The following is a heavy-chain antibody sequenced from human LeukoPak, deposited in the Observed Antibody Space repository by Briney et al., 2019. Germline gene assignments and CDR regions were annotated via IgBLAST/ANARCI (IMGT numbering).Heavy chain of an antibody. CDR1: GGSISNYY. D-gene: IGHD5-12*01. J-gene: IGHJ4*02. CDR2: IFHTGST. Sequence: SETLSLTCTVSGGSISNYYWSWIRQPPGKGLEWIGYIFHTGSTSYNPSLKSRVIMSVETSQNQFSLKVRSVTAADTAVYYCAREDSGYDYSPFYYWGQGILVTVSS. V-gene: IGHV4-59*01. CDR3: AREDSGYDYSPFYY.